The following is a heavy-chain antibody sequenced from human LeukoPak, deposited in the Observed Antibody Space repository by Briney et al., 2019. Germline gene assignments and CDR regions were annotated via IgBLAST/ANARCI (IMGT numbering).Heavy chain of an antibody. CDR1: GDSISTTDYY. Sequence: PSETLSLTCTVSGDSISTTDYYWGWIRQPPGKGLEWIGSLHSSGSTYYKPSLKSRVTISADTSKNQVSLKLTSVTATDTAIYYCTRRHHYTSKNYYPWGQGSLVTVSS. J-gene: IGHJ4*02. CDR2: LHSSGST. V-gene: IGHV4-39*01. CDR3: TRRHHYTSKNYYP. D-gene: IGHD3-10*01.